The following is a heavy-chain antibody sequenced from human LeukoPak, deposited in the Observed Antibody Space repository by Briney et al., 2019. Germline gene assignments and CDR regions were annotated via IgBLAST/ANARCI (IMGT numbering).Heavy chain of an antibody. J-gene: IGHJ4*02. Sequence: GGSLRLSCAASGFTFSSYSMNWVRQAPGKGLEWASSISSSSSYIYYADSVKGRFTISRDNAKNSLYLQMNSLRAEDTAVYYCARAYAYYYDSSGYYQLDYWGQGTLVTVSS. CDR1: GFTFSSYS. CDR3: ARAYAYYYDSSGYYQLDY. D-gene: IGHD3-22*01. CDR2: ISSSSSYI. V-gene: IGHV3-21*01.